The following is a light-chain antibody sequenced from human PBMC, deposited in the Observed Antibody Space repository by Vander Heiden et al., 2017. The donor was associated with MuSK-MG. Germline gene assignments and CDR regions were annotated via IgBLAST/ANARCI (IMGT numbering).Light chain of an antibody. CDR3: QQSYSTPPN. Sequence: DIQMTPSPSSLSASVGDRVTITCRASQSISSYLNWYQQKPGKAPKLLIYAASSLQSGVPSRFSGSGSGTDFTLTISSLQPEDFATYYCQQSYSTPPNFGQGTRLEIK. J-gene: IGKJ5*01. CDR2: AAS. CDR1: QSISSY. V-gene: IGKV1-39*01.